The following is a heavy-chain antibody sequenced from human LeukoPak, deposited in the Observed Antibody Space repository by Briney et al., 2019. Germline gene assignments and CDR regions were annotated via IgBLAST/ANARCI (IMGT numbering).Heavy chain of an antibody. CDR3: AKSFKYCTNGVCFSSNFDY. D-gene: IGHD2-8*01. Sequence: PGRSLRLSCAASGFTFSSYAMHWVRQAPGKGLEWVAVISYDGSNKYYADSVKGRFTISRDNSKNTLYLQMNSLRAEDTAVYYCAKSFKYCTNGVCFSSNFDYWGQGTLVTVSS. CDR2: ISYDGSNK. V-gene: IGHV3-30*18. CDR1: GFTFSSYA. J-gene: IGHJ4*02.